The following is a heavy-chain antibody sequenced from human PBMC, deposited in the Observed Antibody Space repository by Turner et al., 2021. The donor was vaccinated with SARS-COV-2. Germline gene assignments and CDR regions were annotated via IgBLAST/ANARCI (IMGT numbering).Heavy chain of an antibody. CDR2: IYYSGST. CDR3: ASPSVDFWSGSYYGMDV. J-gene: IGHJ6*02. D-gene: IGHD3-3*01. Sequence: QVQLQESGPGLAKPSETLSLTCTVSGGSISSSSYYWGWIRQPPGKGLEWIGSIYYSGSTYYNPSLKSRVTISVDTSKNQFSLKLSSVTAADTAVYYCASPSVDFWSGSYYGMDVWGQGTTVTVSS. CDR1: GGSISSSSYY. V-gene: IGHV4-39*01.